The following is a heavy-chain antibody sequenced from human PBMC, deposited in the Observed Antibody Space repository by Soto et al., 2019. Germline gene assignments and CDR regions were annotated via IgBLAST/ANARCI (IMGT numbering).Heavy chain of an antibody. J-gene: IGHJ4*02. Sequence: PSETLSLTCTVSGGSISSGGYYWSWIRQHPGKGLEWIGYIYYSGSTYYNPSLKSRVTISVDTSKNQFSLKLSSVTAADTAVYYCARTAWFGEFPSVYYFDYWGQGTLVTVSS. V-gene: IGHV4-31*03. CDR2: IYYSGST. D-gene: IGHD3-10*01. CDR3: ARTAWFGEFPSVYYFDY. CDR1: GGSISSGGYY.